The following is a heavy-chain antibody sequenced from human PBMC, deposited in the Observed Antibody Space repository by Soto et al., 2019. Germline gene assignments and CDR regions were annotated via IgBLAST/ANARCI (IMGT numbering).Heavy chain of an antibody. D-gene: IGHD6-19*01. CDR3: ARATLFVAGTSMYYFDY. CDR1: GFTFSSYG. CDR2: IWYDGSNK. Sequence: QVQLVESGGGVVQPGRSLRLSCAASGFTFSSYGMHWVRQAPGKGLEWVAVIWYDGSNKYYADSVKGRFTISRDNSKTTLDLQMNSVRAEDTAAYYCARATLFVAGTSMYYFDYWGQGTLVTVSS. J-gene: IGHJ4*02. V-gene: IGHV3-33*01.